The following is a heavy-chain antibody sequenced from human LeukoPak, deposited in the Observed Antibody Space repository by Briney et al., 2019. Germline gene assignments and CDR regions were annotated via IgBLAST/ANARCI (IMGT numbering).Heavy chain of an antibody. J-gene: IGHJ6*02. Sequence: SETLSLTCTVSGGSISSYYWSWIRQPPGKGLEWIGYIYYSGSTNYNPSLKSRVTISVDTSKNQFSLKLSSVTAADTAVYYCATVWNSYYKYGLDVWGQGTTVTVSS. CDR1: GGSISSYY. D-gene: IGHD1-7*01. CDR3: ATVWNSYYKYGLDV. CDR2: IYYSGST. V-gene: IGHV4-59*08.